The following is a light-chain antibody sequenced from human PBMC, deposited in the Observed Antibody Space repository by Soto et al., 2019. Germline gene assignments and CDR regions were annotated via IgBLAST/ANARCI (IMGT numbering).Light chain of an antibody. Sequence: EILMTQSPATLSVSPGERATLSCRASRSVTRNVAWYQQRPGQGPRLLIHDASTRATGIPARFSGSGSGTEFTLTISSLQSEDIAVYYCQQYNTWPPWTFGQGTKVEIK. CDR2: DAS. CDR3: QQYNTWPPWT. CDR1: RSVTRN. V-gene: IGKV3-15*01. J-gene: IGKJ1*01.